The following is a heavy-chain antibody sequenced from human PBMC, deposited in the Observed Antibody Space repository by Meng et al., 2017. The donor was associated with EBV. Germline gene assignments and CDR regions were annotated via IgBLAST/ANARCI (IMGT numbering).Heavy chain of an antibody. CDR1: GYSISSFYY. CDR3: ARPFPSWQSPRLDPFGA. D-gene: IGHD6-19*01. Sequence: QLQLRESGPGQVKPSETLSLTCPVSGYSISSFYYWGWIRQPPGRGLGWIGSVHYTGSTYYSPSLKSRVTVSVDTSKNQFSLRLTSVTAADTAVYYCARPFPSWQSPRLDPFGARGQGTMVTVSA. V-gene: IGHV4-39*01. CDR2: VHYTGST. J-gene: IGHJ5*02.